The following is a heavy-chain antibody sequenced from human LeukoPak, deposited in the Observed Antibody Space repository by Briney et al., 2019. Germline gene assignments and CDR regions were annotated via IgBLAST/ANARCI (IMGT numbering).Heavy chain of an antibody. CDR2: INWNGGST. CDR3: ARDFIEYCSGGSCSALDY. J-gene: IGHJ4*02. CDR1: GFTFDDYG. Sequence: LGGSLRLSCAASGFTFDDYGMSWVRQAPGKGLEWVSGINWNGGSTGYADSVKGRFTISRDNAKNSLYLQMNSLRAEDTALYYCARDFIEYCSGGSCSALDYWGQGTLVTVSS. V-gene: IGHV3-20*04. D-gene: IGHD2-15*01.